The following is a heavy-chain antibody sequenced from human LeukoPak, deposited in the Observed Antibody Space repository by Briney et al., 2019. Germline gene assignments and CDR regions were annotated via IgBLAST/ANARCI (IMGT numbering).Heavy chain of an antibody. V-gene: IGHV5-51*01. CDR3: ARRRDLYSGSYYPFDY. Sequence: GESLKISCKTSGYNFTTFWIGWVRQMPGKGLEWMGIIYPSDSDTRYSPSFQGQVTISADKSINTVYLHWNSLKASDTAMYYCARRRDLYSGSYYPFDYWGQGTLVTVSS. J-gene: IGHJ4*02. CDR2: IYPSDSDT. CDR1: GYNFTTFW. D-gene: IGHD1-26*01.